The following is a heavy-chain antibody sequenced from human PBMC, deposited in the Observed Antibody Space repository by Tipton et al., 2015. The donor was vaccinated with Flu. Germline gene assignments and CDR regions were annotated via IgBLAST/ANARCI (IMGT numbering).Heavy chain of an antibody. J-gene: IGHJ4*02. CDR1: GGSISSSY. Sequence: TLSLTCTVSGGSISSSYWSWIRQPPGKGLEWIGYIYYSGSTNYNPSLKTRVSISIDTSKKYFSLKLTSVTPADTAVYYCARGDHRYSSSSIYFDYWGQGTLVAVSS. V-gene: IGHV4-59*01. CDR3: ARGDHRYSSSSIYFDY. CDR2: IYYSGST. D-gene: IGHD6-6*01.